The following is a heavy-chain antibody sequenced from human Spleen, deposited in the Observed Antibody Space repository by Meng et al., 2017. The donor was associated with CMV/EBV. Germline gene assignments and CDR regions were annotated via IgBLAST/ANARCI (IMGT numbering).Heavy chain of an antibody. J-gene: IGHJ4*02. CDR1: GFTFSTYA. CDR3: AGSSPNCRSTICSPDS. Sequence: GESLKISCVASGFTFSTYAVHWVRQAPAKGLEWVAVILYDGSNKYYADSVKGRFTISRDNSKDTLYLQMNSLRAEDTAVYYCAGSSPNCRSTICSPDSWGQGTLVTVSS. V-gene: IGHV3-30*04. D-gene: IGHD2-2*01. CDR2: ILYDGSNK.